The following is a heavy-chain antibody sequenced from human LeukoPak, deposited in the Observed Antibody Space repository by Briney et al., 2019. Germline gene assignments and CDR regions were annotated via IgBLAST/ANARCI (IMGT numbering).Heavy chain of an antibody. Sequence: GGSLRLSCAASGFTFDDYAMHWVRKAPGKGLEWVSGISWNSGSIGYADSVKGRFTISRDNAKNSLSLQMNSLRAEDTALYYCAKDITKASDFWSGYFPRSRGYYYSGMDVWGQGTTVTVSS. CDR3: AKDITKASDFWSGYFPRSRGYYYSGMDV. CDR1: GFTFDDYA. D-gene: IGHD3-3*01. V-gene: IGHV3-9*01. J-gene: IGHJ6*02. CDR2: ISWNSGSI.